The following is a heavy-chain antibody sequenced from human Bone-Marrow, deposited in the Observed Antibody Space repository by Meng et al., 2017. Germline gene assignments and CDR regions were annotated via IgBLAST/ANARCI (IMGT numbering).Heavy chain of an antibody. J-gene: IGHJ4*02. V-gene: IGHV1-2*02. CDR1: GYNFIDYW. Sequence: ASVKVSCKASGYNFIDYWVYWVRQAPGQGLEWIGWINPNGGGTKYVQKFLGRVTVTRDTSTTSVYIEVNSLTYDDTAVYYCAVLEGGWGQGSLVTVSS. CDR3: AVLEGG. D-gene: IGHD2-8*02. CDR2: INPNGGGT.